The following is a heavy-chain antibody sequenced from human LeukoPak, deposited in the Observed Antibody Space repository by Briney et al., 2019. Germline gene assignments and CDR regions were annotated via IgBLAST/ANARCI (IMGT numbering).Heavy chain of an antibody. D-gene: IGHD3-10*01. V-gene: IGHV4-61*01. Sequence: PSETLSLTCTVSGGSVSSGSYYWSWIRQPPGKGLEWIGEINHSGSTNYNPSLKSRVTISVDTSKNQFSLKLSSVTAADTAVYYCARGSYYGSGRKKSPNYYYYGMDVWGKGTTVTVSS. CDR3: ARGSYYGSGRKKSPNYYYYGMDV. J-gene: IGHJ6*04. CDR1: GGSVSSGSYY. CDR2: INHSGST.